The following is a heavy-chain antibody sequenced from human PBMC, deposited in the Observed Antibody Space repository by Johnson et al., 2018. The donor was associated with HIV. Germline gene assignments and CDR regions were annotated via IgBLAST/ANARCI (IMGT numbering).Heavy chain of an antibody. CDR2: IYSGGTT. V-gene: IGHV3-66*01. J-gene: IGHJ3*02. CDR3: ARDQAYRSSWAFSFDI. Sequence: VQLVESGGGLVHPGGSLRLSCAASGFTVSSNYMSWVRQAPGKGLEWVSVIYSGGTTYYADSVKGRFTISRDTSENTVYLQMNSLRAEDTAVYFCARDQAYRSSWAFSFDIWGQGTMVIVSS. D-gene: IGHD6-13*01. CDR1: GFTVSSNY.